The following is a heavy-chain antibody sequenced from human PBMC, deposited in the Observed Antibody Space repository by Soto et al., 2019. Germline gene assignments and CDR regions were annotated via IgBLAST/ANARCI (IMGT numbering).Heavy chain of an antibody. V-gene: IGHV1-46*03. D-gene: IGHD3-9*01. J-gene: IGHJ3*02. CDR1: GYTFTSYY. Sequence: ASVKVSCKASGYTFTSYYMHWVRQAPGQGLEWMGIINPSGGSTSYAQKFQGRVTMTRDTSTSTVYMELSSLRSEDTAVYYCAISYYDTLTGSQGTAFDIWGQGTMVTVSS. CDR3: AISYYDTLTGSQGTAFDI. CDR2: INPSGGST.